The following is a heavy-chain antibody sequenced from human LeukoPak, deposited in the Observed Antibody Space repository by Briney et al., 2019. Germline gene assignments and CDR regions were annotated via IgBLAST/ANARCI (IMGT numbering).Heavy chain of an antibody. CDR1: GFTFSTYA. D-gene: IGHD4-17*01. J-gene: IGHJ2*01. Sequence: GGSLRLSCAASGFTFSTYAMSWVRQAPGKGREWVSDISGSGDATYYADSLKGRFTISRDNSKNTLYLQMNSLRAEDTAVYYCAKVYLTTVTISYFDLWGRGTLVTVSS. V-gene: IGHV3-23*01. CDR3: AKVYLTTVTISYFDL. CDR2: ISGSGDAT.